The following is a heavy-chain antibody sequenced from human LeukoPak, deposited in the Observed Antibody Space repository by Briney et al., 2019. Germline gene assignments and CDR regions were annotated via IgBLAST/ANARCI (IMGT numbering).Heavy chain of an antibody. CDR3: ARAYCGGDEEVTCYFDY. J-gene: IGHJ4*02. Sequence: GGSLRLSCAASGFTFSSYSMNWVRQAPGKGLEWVSSISSSSSYIYYADSVKGRFTISRDNAKNSLYLQMNSLRAEDTAVYYCARAYCGGDEEVTCYFDYWGQGTLVTVSS. D-gene: IGHD2-21*01. CDR2: ISSSSSYI. CDR1: GFTFSSYS. V-gene: IGHV3-21*01.